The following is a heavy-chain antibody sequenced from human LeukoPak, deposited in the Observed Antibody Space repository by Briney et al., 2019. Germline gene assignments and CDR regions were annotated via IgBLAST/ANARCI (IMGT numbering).Heavy chain of an antibody. Sequence: GGSLRLSCAASGFTFSSYGMHWVRQAPGKGLEWVAVVSYDGSKYYADSVKGRFTISRDNSRNTLYLQMSSLRAEDTAVYYCAKDLNRGLPDYWGQGTLVTVSS. V-gene: IGHV3-30*18. J-gene: IGHJ4*02. CDR2: VSYDGSK. CDR3: AKDLNRGLPDY. CDR1: GFTFSSYG. D-gene: IGHD2-21*01.